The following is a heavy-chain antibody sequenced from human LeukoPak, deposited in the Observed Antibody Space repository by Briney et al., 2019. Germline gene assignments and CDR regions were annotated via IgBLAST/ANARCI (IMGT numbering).Heavy chain of an antibody. J-gene: IGHJ4*02. V-gene: IGHV4-59*01. CDR3: ARGAGIAVAGTWVDY. CDR2: IYYSGST. CDR1: GGSISSYY. Sequence: PSETLSLTCTVSGGSISSYYWSWIRQPPGKGLEWIGYIYYSGSTNYNPSLKSRVTMSVDTSKNQFSLKLSSVTAADTAVYYCARGAGIAVAGTWVDYWGQGTLVTVSS. D-gene: IGHD6-19*01.